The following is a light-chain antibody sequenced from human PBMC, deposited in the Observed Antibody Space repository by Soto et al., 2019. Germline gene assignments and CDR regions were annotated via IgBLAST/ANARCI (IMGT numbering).Light chain of an antibody. CDR1: QDISSY. CDR2: AAS. CDR3: QQGNSYPRT. Sequence: IQLTQSPSSLSASVGDRVTITCRASQDISSYVAWYQQKPGKGPKLLIYAASTLQSGVPSRFSGSGYRTDFTRTINCLQPEDFATYYCQQGNSYPRTFGPGTKVDIK. V-gene: IGKV1-9*01. J-gene: IGKJ3*01.